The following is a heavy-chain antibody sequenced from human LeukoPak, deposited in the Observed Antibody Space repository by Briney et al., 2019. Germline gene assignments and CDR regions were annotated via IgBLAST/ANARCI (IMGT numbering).Heavy chain of an antibody. Sequence: PGGSLRLSCAASGFRFSSYGMHWVRQAPGKGLEWVAFIRYNGTNKYYADSVKGRFTISRDNSRNTLYLQMNSLRAEDTAVYYCARDPQFYGSGSYYNVVPYYMDVWGKGTTVTVSS. CDR3: ARDPQFYGSGSYYNVVPYYMDV. J-gene: IGHJ6*03. CDR2: IRYNGTNK. CDR1: GFRFSSYG. V-gene: IGHV3-30*02. D-gene: IGHD3-10*01.